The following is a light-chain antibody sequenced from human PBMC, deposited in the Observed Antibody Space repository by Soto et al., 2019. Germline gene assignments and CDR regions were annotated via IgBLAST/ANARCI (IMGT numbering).Light chain of an antibody. J-gene: IGLJ2*01. V-gene: IGLV2-14*03. CDR1: STDVGDFNY. Sequence: QSALTQPASVSGSPGRSVTISCTGTSTDVGDFNYVSWYQHLPGRAPKLIIYDVTNRPSGISYRFSASKSGRTASLTISGLQAEDDADYYCSSYSSSTTHVVFGGGTQLTVL. CDR2: DVT. CDR3: SSYSSSTTHVV.